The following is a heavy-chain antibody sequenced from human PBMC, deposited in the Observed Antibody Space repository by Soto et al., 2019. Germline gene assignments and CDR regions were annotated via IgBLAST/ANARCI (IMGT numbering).Heavy chain of an antibody. J-gene: IGHJ4*02. CDR2: ISGSGGST. CDR1: GFTFSTDA. D-gene: IGHD2-2*01. CDR3: AKERCSSTSCYFDY. V-gene: IGHV3-23*01. Sequence: EVQLLESGGGLVQPGGSLRLSCAASGFTFSTDAMSWVRQAPGKGLEWVSGISGSGGSTYYADSVKGRFTISRDNSKNTLSLQMNSLRAEDTALYYCAKERCSSTSCYFDYWGQGTLVTVAS.